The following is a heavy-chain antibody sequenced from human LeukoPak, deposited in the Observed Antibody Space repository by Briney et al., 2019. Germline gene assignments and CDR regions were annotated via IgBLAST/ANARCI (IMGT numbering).Heavy chain of an antibody. CDR3: ARCSSSPLDYYYYYMDV. J-gene: IGHJ6*03. CDR2: IYYSGST. V-gene: IGHV4-39*07. D-gene: IGHD6-6*01. CDR1: GGSISSSSYY. Sequence: PSETLSLTCTVSGGSISSSSYYWGWIRQPPGKGLEWIGSIYYSGSTYYNPSLKSRVTISVDTSKNQFSLKLSSVTAADTAVYYCARCSSSPLDYYYYYMDVWGKGTTVTVSS.